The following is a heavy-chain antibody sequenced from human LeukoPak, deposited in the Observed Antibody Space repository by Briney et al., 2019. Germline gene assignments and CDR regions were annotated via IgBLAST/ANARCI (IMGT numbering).Heavy chain of an antibody. Sequence: PGGSLRLSCAASGFTFSSYGMHWVRQAPGKGLEWVAVISYDGSNKYYADSVKGRFTISRDNSKNTLYLQMNSLRAEDTAVYYCAKRGTRSITIFGVAFDYWGQGTLVTVSS. CDR3: AKRGTRSITIFGVAFDY. CDR2: ISYDGSNK. V-gene: IGHV3-30*18. CDR1: GFTFSSYG. J-gene: IGHJ4*02. D-gene: IGHD3-3*01.